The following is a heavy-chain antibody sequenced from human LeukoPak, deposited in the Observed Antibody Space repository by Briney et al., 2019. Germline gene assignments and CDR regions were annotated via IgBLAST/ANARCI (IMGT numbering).Heavy chain of an antibody. J-gene: IGHJ4*02. Sequence: GGSLRLSCAASGFTFSNHGMHWVRRTPGKGLGWLAVIWYDGSTKYYADSVKGRFTISRDNSGNTVFLHMNSLRAEDTAFYSCARDRKTGSYYPDYWGRGTLVTVSS. CDR2: IWYDGSTK. D-gene: IGHD3-10*01. CDR3: ARDRKTGSYYPDY. V-gene: IGHV3-33*01. CDR1: GFTFSNHG.